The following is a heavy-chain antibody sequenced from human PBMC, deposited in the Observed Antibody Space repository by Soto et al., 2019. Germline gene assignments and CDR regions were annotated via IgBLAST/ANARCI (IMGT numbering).Heavy chain of an antibody. D-gene: IGHD1-26*01. J-gene: IGHJ4*02. CDR1: GGSISSGYYY. V-gene: IGHV4-30-4*01. Sequence: QVQLQESGPGLVNPSETLSLTCTVSGGSISSGYYYWSWIRQPPGKGLEWIAFISYSGSTYYNPSRQTRVARSVDTSRKPFSLSLSSVPAAHTAVYYCATRGTTTGLNYAYHWGEGTLVTVSA. CDR2: ISYSGST. CDR3: ATRGTTTGLNYAYH.